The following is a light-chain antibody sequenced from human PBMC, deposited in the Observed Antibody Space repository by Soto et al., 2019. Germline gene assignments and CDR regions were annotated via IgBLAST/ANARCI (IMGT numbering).Light chain of an antibody. J-gene: IGKJ1*01. CDR2: GAS. Sequence: EIVMTQSPATLSVSPGERATLSCRASQSDRNDLAWYQQKPGQAPRLLIYGASTRATGIPARFSGSGSGTEFTLTISSLQSEDFALYYCQHYNNWPPAWTFGQGTKVEIK. V-gene: IGKV3-15*01. CDR3: QHYNNWPPAWT. CDR1: QSDRND.